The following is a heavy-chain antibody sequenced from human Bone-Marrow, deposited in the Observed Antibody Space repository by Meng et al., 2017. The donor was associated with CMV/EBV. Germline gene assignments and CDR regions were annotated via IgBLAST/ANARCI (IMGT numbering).Heavy chain of an antibody. Sequence: GESLKISCAASGFTFSNAWMSWVRQAPGKGLEWVGRIKSKTDGGTTDYAAPVKGRFTVSKEDSKNTLYLQMTSLRPDDSVVYYCARSLNTEADYWGQGTLVTVSS. J-gene: IGHJ4*02. CDR2: IKSKTDGGTT. CDR3: ARSLNTEADY. D-gene: IGHD1/OR15-1a*01. CDR1: GFTFSNAW. V-gene: IGHV3-15*01.